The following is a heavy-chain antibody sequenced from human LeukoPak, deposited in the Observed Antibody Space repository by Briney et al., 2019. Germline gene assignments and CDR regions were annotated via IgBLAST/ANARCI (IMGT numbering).Heavy chain of an antibody. CDR2: INHSGST. J-gene: IGHJ6*03. CDR3: ARVRRWLQPSVYYYYYMDV. D-gene: IGHD5-24*01. Sequence: SETLSLTCAVYGGSFSGYYWSWIRQPPGKGLEWIGEINHSGSTNYNPSLKSRVTISVDTSKNQFSLKLSSVTAADTAVYYCARVRRWLQPSVYYYYYMDVWGKGTTVTVSS. CDR1: GGSFSGYY. V-gene: IGHV4-34*01.